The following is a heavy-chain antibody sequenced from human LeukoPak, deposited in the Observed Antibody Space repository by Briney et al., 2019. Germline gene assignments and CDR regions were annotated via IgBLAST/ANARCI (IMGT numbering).Heavy chain of an antibody. CDR3: ARAKGVITTNWFDP. CDR1: GFTFSSYA. J-gene: IGHJ5*02. D-gene: IGHD3-3*01. Sequence: GGSLRLSCAASGFTFSSYAMSWVRQAPGKGLEWVSAISGSDGTTYYADSVKGRFTISRDNSRNTVSLQMNSLRAEDTAIYYCARAKGVITTNWFDPWGQGTLVTVSS. CDR2: ISGSDGTT. V-gene: IGHV3-23*01.